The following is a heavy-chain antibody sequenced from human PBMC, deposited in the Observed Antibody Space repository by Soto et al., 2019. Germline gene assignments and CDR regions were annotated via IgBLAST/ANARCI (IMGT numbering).Heavy chain of an antibody. Sequence: SETLSLTFTFSGASVTTDVYYWSWIRHPPGKGLEWIGYMYYSWTSDYSPSLKSRVTISIDTSKNQFSLRLTSVTAADTALYYCARGMTPPGAPAWYYFDSWGQGTLVTVSS. CDR3: ARGMTPPGAPAWYYFDS. D-gene: IGHD2-8*02. V-gene: IGHV4-61*08. CDR1: GASVTTDVYY. CDR2: MYYSWTS. J-gene: IGHJ4*02.